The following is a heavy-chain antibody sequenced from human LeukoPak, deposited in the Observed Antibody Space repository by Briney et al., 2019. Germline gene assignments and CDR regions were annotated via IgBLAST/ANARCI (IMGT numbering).Heavy chain of an antibody. CDR2: IYYSGST. CDR3: ARDQFSSYLNYMDV. V-gene: IGHV4-59*01. J-gene: IGHJ6*03. CDR1: GGSISSYY. D-gene: IGHD2/OR15-2a*01. Sequence: SETLSLTCTVSGGSISSYYWSWIRQPPGKGLEWIGYIYYSGSTNYNPSLKSRVTISVDTSKNQFSLKLSSVTAADTAVYYCARDQFSSYLNYMDVWGKGTTVTVSS.